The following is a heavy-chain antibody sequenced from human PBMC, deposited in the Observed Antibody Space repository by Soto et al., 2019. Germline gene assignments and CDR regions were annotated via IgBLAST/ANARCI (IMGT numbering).Heavy chain of an antibody. CDR1: GGTFSSYT. D-gene: IGHD3-16*01. CDR2: IIPILGIA. Sequence: QVQLVQSGAEVKKPGSSVKVSCKASGGTFSSYTISWVRQAPGQGLEWLGRIIPILGIANYAQKFQARVTITADKYTSTTYMELSSLRSEDTDVYYCATDLRGDFDDRYYYYYYLDVWSKGTTVTVSS. V-gene: IGHV1-69*08. J-gene: IGHJ6*03. CDR3: ATDLRGDFDDRYYYYYYLDV.